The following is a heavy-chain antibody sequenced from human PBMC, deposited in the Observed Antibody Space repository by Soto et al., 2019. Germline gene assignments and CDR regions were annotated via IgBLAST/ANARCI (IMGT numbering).Heavy chain of an antibody. D-gene: IGHD2-2*01. Sequence: PGESLKISCTGFGYTFTTFWISWVRQMPGRGLEWMGRIDPRDSYTNYSTSFQGHVTISGDKSISTVYLQWASLKASDTAMYYCARLYCSSSPCDSWFEPWGQGTLVNVSA. CDR2: IDPRDSYT. V-gene: IGHV5-10-1*01. J-gene: IGHJ5*02. CDR1: GYTFTTFW. CDR3: ARLYCSSSPCDSWFEP.